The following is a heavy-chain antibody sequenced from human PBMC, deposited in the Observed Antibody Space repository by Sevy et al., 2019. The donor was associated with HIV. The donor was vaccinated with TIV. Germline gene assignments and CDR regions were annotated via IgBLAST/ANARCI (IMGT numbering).Heavy chain of an antibody. Sequence: GGSLRLSCAASGFTFSSYGMHWVRLAPAKGLEWVAFIRYDGSNKYYADSVKGRFTISRDNSKNTLYLQMNSLRAEDTAVYYCAKARWELLGVTYYFDYWGQGTLVTVSS. CDR2: IRYDGSNK. J-gene: IGHJ4*02. V-gene: IGHV3-30*02. CDR3: AKARWELLGVTYYFDY. CDR1: GFTFSSYG. D-gene: IGHD1-26*01.